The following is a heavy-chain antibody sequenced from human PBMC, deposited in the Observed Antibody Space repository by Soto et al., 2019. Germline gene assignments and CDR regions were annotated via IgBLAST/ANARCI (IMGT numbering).Heavy chain of an antibody. J-gene: IGHJ5*02. V-gene: IGHV3-30*04. CDR2: VSYDGTYK. D-gene: IGHD3-22*01. CDR3: AREGHYSNSSGDYYGNWFDP. CDR1: GLTFSSYA. Sequence: GGSLRLSCETSGLTFSSYALHWVRQAPGKGLKWVAVVSYDGTYKYYADSVKGRFTISRDNSRNTLYLQMNSLTVEDTAVYYCAREGHYSNSSGDYYGNWFDPWGQGTRVTVSS.